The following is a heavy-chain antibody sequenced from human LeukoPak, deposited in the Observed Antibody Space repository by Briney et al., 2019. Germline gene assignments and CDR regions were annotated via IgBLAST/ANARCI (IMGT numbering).Heavy chain of an antibody. CDR1: GFTFSSYA. CDR2: ISYDGSNK. J-gene: IGHJ4*02. Sequence: GGSLRLSCAASGFTFSSYAMHWVRQAPGKGLEGVAVISYDGSNKYYADSVKGRFTISRDNSKNTLYLQMNSLRAEDTAVYYCARDAGLKEFDYWGQGTLVTVSS. D-gene: IGHD3-10*01. CDR3: ARDAGLKEFDY. V-gene: IGHV3-30-3*01.